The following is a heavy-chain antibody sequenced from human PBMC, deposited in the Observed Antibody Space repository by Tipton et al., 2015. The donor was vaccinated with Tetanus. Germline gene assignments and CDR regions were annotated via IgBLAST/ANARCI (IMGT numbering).Heavy chain of an antibody. CDR3: ARIRQVGKPGPFFDY. D-gene: IGHD7-27*01. Sequence: LRLSCSVSGGSINPYYWSWIRQPPGKGLEWIGNIYYSGSTNYNPSLRSRVTISVDTSKNQFSLKLSSVTAADTAVYYCARIRQVGKPGPFFDYWGQGTLVTVSS. CDR2: IYYSGST. J-gene: IGHJ4*02. CDR1: GGSINPYY. V-gene: IGHV4-59*01.